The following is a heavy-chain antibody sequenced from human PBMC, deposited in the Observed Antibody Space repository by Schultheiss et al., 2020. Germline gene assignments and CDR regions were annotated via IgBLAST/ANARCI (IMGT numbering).Heavy chain of an antibody. CDR3: ARGGIAAPQGSILNY. V-gene: IGHV3-21*01. Sequence: GESLKISCAASGFTFSSYSMNWVRQAPGKGLEWVSYINSNSGYTNYGDSVKGRFTISRDNAKKSLFLQMNSLRVEDTGIYYCARGGIAAPQGSILNYWGHGTLVTVSS. CDR2: INSNSGYT. CDR1: GFTFSSYS. D-gene: IGHD1-26*01. J-gene: IGHJ4*01.